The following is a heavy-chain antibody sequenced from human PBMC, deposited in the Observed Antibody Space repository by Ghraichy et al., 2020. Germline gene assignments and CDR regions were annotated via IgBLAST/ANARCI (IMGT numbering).Heavy chain of an antibody. CDR1: GYTFTGYY. D-gene: IGHD3-10*01. Sequence: ASVKVSCKASGYTFTGYYMHWVRQAPGQGLEWMGWINPNSGGTNYAQKFQGRVTMTRDTSISTAYMELSRLRSDDTAVYYCARDGGITMVRGVGDFDPWGQGTLVTVSS. CDR2: INPNSGGT. J-gene: IGHJ5*02. CDR3: ARDGGITMVRGVGDFDP. V-gene: IGHV1-2*02.